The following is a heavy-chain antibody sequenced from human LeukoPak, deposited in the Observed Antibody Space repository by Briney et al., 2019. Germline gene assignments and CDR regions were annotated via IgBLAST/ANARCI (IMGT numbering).Heavy chain of an antibody. CDR3: ARHGGRASSGHNWFGP. Sequence: GESLKISCKGSGYSFTSYWIGWVRQMPGKGLEWMGIIYPGDSDTRYSPSFQGQVTISADNSISTASLQWSRVRASDTAMYYCARHGGRASSGHNWFGPWGQGTLVTVSS. CDR2: IYPGDSDT. D-gene: IGHD3-10*01. J-gene: IGHJ5*02. CDR1: GYSFTSYW. V-gene: IGHV5-51*01.